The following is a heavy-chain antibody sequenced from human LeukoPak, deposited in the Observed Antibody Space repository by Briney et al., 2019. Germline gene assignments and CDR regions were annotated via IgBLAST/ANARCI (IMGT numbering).Heavy chain of an antibody. J-gene: IGHJ4*02. CDR3: AKDRPGVGTFDY. D-gene: IGHD3-10*01. CDR2: ISSSSSYI. Sequence: GGSLRLSCAASGFTFSSYSMNWVRQAPGKGLEWVSSISSSSSYIYYADSVKGRFTISRDNSKNALYLQMNSLRAEDTAVYYCAKDRPGVGTFDYWGQGTLVTVSS. V-gene: IGHV3-21*01. CDR1: GFTFSSYS.